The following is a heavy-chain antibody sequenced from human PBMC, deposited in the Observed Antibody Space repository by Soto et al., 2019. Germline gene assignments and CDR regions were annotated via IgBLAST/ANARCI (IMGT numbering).Heavy chain of an antibody. CDR1: GGSISSSNW. Sequence: LSLTCAVSGGSISSSNWWSWVRQPPGSGLEWIGEIYHSGSTNYNPSLRSRVTISVDKSKNQFSLKLSSVTAADTAVYYCARDLGTMVRGLLVNYYGMDVWGQGTTVTVSS. D-gene: IGHD3-10*01. J-gene: IGHJ6*02. CDR3: ARDLGTMVRGLLVNYYGMDV. V-gene: IGHV4-4*02. CDR2: IYHSGST.